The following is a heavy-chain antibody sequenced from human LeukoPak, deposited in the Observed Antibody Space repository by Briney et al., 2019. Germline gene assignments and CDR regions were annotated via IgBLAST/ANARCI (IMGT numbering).Heavy chain of an antibody. D-gene: IGHD6-13*01. Sequence: GGSLRLSCAASGFTFSSYAMSWVRQAPGKGLEWVSAISGSGGSTYYADSVKGRFTISRDNSKNTLYLQMNSLRAEDTAVYYCAKDEYSSSWPRDYYYYMDVWGKGTTVTVSS. CDR1: GFTFSSYA. J-gene: IGHJ6*03. CDR3: AKDEYSSSWPRDYYYYMDV. CDR2: ISGSGGST. V-gene: IGHV3-23*01.